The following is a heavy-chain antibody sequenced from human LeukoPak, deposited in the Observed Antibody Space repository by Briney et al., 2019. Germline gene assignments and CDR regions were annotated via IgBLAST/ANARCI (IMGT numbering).Heavy chain of an antibody. J-gene: IGHJ4*02. CDR2: INPNSGGT. Sequence: ASVKVSCKASGYTFTGYYVHWVRQAPGQGLEWMGWINPNSGGTNYAQKFQGRVTMTRDTSISTAYMELSRLRSDDTAVYYCARASSDQYQLLSFGFDYWGQGTLVTVSS. D-gene: IGHD2-2*01. V-gene: IGHV1-2*02. CDR3: ARASSDQYQLLSFGFDY. CDR1: GYTFTGYY.